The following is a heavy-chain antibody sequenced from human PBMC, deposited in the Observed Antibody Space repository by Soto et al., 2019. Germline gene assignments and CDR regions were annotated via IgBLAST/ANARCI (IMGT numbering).Heavy chain of an antibody. V-gene: IGHV4-4*02. CDR2: IYHSGST. CDR3: ARGKKQLVPDY. CDR1: GGSISSSNW. Sequence: QVQLQESGPGLVKPSGTLSLTCAVSGGSISSSNWWSWVRQPPGKGLEWIGEIYHSGSTNYNPSLKIRDTISVDKSKNQFSLKLSSVTASDTAVYYCARGKKQLVPDYWGQGTLVTVSS. D-gene: IGHD6-6*01. J-gene: IGHJ4*02.